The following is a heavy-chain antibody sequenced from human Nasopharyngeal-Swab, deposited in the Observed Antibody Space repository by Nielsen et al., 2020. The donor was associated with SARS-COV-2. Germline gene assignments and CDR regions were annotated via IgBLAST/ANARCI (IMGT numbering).Heavy chain of an antibody. Sequence: ASVKVSCKVSGYTLTELSMHWVRQAPGKGLEWMGGFDPEDGETIYAQKFQGRVTMTEDTSTDTAYMELSSLRSEDTAVYYCATHGVYGYVWGSYRWGLPDYWGQGTLVTVSS. CDR3: ATHGVYGYVWGSYRWGLPDY. CDR1: GYTLTELS. CDR2: FDPEDGET. D-gene: IGHD3-16*02. V-gene: IGHV1-24*01. J-gene: IGHJ4*02.